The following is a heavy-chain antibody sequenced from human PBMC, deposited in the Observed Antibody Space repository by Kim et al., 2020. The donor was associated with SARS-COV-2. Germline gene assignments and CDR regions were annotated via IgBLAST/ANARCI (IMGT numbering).Heavy chain of an antibody. V-gene: IGHV1-69*13. CDR1: GGTFSSYA. CDR3: ATCSSTSCYYYYYYGMDV. Sequence: SVKVSCKASGGTFSSYAISWVRQAPGQGLEWMGGIIPIFGTANYAQKFQGRVTITADESTSTAYMELSSLRSEDTAVYYCATCSSTSCYYYYYYGMDVWGQGTTVTVSS. J-gene: IGHJ6*02. D-gene: IGHD2-2*01. CDR2: IIPIFGTA.